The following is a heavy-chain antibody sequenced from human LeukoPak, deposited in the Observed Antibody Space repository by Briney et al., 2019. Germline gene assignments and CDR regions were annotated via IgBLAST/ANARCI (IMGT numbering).Heavy chain of an antibody. CDR1: GGSFSGYY. CDR3: ASVAHYYYYMDV. D-gene: IGHD2-21*01. V-gene: IGHV4-34*01. CDR2: INHSGST. J-gene: IGHJ6*03. Sequence: SETLSLTCAVYGGSFSGYYWSWIRQPPGKGLEWIGEINHSGSTNYNPSLKSRVTISVDTSKNQFSLKLSSVTAADTAVYYCASVAHYYYYMDVWGKGTTVTVSS.